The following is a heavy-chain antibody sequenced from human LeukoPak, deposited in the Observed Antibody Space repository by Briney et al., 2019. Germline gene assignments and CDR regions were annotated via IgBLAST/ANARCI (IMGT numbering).Heavy chain of an antibody. V-gene: IGHV1-8*01. CDR3: ATYGSGSTDAFDI. D-gene: IGHD3-10*01. Sequence: ASVTVSFTASGYTFTSYDINWVRQATGQGLEWMGWMNPNSGNTGYAQKFQGRVTMTRNTSISTAYMELSSLRSEDTAVYYCATYGSGSTDAFDIWGQGTMVTVSS. J-gene: IGHJ3*02. CDR1: GYTFTSYD. CDR2: MNPNSGNT.